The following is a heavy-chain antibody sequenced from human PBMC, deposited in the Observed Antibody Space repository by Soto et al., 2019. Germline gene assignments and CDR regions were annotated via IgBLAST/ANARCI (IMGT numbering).Heavy chain of an antibody. Sequence: SETLSVTCAVYGGSFSGYYWSWIRQPPGKGLEWIGEINHSGSTNYNPSLKSRVTISVDTSKNQFSLKLSSVTAADTAVYYCARSGGYCGGGSCYFLYGMDVWGHGTTVTVSS. V-gene: IGHV4-34*01. CDR2: INHSGST. J-gene: IGHJ6*02. D-gene: IGHD2-15*01. CDR3: ARSGGYCGGGSCYFLYGMDV. CDR1: GGSFSGYY.